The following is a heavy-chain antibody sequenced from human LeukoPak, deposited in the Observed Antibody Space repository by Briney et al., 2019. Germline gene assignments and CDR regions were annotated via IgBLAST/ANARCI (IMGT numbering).Heavy chain of an antibody. D-gene: IGHD3-22*01. V-gene: IGHV3-23*01. CDR3: ARPITMIVVVISYYFDY. CDR2: ISGSGGST. J-gene: IGHJ4*02. CDR1: GFTFSTHD. Sequence: GGSLRLSCGASGFTFSTHDMHWVRQAPGKGLEWVSAISGSGGSTYYADSVKGRFTISRDNSKNTLYLQMNSLRAEDTAVYYCARPITMIVVVISYYFDYWGQGTLVTVSS.